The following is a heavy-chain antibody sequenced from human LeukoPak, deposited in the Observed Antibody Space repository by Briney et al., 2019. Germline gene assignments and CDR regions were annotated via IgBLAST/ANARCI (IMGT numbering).Heavy chain of an antibody. D-gene: IGHD4-17*01. CDR1: GYSISSGYY. J-gene: IGHJ6*03. Sequence: PETLSLTCIVSGYSISSGYYGGWIRQPPGKGLEWIGSIYHSGRTYYNPSLKSRVTISVDTSKNQFSLKLSSVTAADTAVTYCARTTVTHWYYYYMDVWGKGTTVTVSS. CDR3: ARTTVTHWYYYYMDV. CDR2: IYHSGRT. V-gene: IGHV4-38-2*02.